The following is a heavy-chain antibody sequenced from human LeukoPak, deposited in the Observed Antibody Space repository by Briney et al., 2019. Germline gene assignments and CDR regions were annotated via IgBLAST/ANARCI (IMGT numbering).Heavy chain of an antibody. CDR1: GFIFSNYA. D-gene: IGHD3-10*01. CDR3: ARDSTYWYDSGSSGPHYFDY. CDR2: ISSDGSKI. V-gene: IGHV3-30*01. J-gene: IGHJ4*02. Sequence: PGRSPRLSCAASGFIFSNYAMHWVRQAPGKGLEWVALISSDGSKIYHADSVKGRFSISRDNSKNTLYPQLNSLRAEDTSVYYCARDSTYWYDSGSSGPHYFDYWGQGTLVTVSS.